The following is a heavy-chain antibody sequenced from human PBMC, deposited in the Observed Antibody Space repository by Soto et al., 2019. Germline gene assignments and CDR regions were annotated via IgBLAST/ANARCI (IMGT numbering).Heavy chain of an antibody. D-gene: IGHD2-2*01. CDR1: GGSFSGYY. CDR2: INHSGST. V-gene: IGHV4-34*01. CDR3: ARGRGDCSSTSCSYYYYYYMDV. Sequence: PSETLSLTCAVYGGSFSGYYWSWIRQPPGKGLEWIGEINHSGSTNYNPSLKSRVTISVDTSKNQFSLKLSYVTAADTAVYYCARGRGDCSSTSCSYYYYYYMDVWGKGTTVTVS. J-gene: IGHJ6*03.